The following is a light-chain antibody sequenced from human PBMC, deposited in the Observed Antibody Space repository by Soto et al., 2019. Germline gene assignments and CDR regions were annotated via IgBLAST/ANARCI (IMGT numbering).Light chain of an antibody. Sequence: QSVLTQPPFASGSPGQSVTISCTGTSSDVGGYHYVSWYQQYPGRAPKLMIYEVSKRPSGVPGRFSGSKSDNTASLTVSGLQAEDEADYYCSSYAGDNIYVFGTGTKVTVL. CDR3: SSYAGDNIYV. CDR2: EVS. J-gene: IGLJ1*01. V-gene: IGLV2-8*01. CDR1: SSDVGGYHY.